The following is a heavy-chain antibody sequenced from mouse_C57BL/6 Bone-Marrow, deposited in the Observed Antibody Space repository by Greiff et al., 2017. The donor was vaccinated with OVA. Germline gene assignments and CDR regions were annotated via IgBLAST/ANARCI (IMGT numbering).Heavy chain of an antibody. CDR3: TRDSYYDYVYYAMDY. J-gene: IGHJ4*01. V-gene: IGHV5-9-1*02. D-gene: IGHD2-4*01. Sequence: EVMLVESGEGLVKPGGSLKLSCAASGFTFSSYAMSWVRQTPEKRLEWVAYISSGGDYIYYADTVKGRFTISRDNARNTLYLQMSSLKSEDTAMYYCTRDSYYDYVYYAMDYWGQGTSVTVAS. CDR1: GFTFSSYA. CDR2: ISSGGDYI.